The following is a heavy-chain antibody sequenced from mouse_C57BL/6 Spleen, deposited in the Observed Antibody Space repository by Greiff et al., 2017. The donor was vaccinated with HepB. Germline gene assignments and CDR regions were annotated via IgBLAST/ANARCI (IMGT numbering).Heavy chain of an antibody. V-gene: IGHV7-3*01. Sequence: EVKVVESGGGLVQPGGSLSLSCAASGFTFTDYYMSWVRQPPGKALEWLGFIRNKANGYTTEYSASVKGRFTISRDNSQSILYLQMNALRAEDSATYYCARWGDGWFAYWGQGTLVTVSA. D-gene: IGHD3-3*01. CDR3: ARWGDGWFAY. CDR1: GFTFTDYY. J-gene: IGHJ3*01. CDR2: IRNKANGYTT.